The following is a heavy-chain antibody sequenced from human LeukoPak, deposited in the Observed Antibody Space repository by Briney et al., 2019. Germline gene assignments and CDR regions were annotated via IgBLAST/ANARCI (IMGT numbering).Heavy chain of an antibody. CDR3: AKGWDFGPHFGS. J-gene: IGHJ5*01. CDR2: ISSSGSPT. V-gene: IGHV3-48*03. D-gene: IGHD1-26*01. CDR1: GFPLSSYE. Sequence: QPGGSLRLSCAASGFPLSSYEMNWVRQAPGKGLGWISYISSSGSPTYYGDSVKGRFTISRDSAKNSLYLQMNSLRAEDTAVYYCAKGWDFGPHFGSWGQGTLVTVSS.